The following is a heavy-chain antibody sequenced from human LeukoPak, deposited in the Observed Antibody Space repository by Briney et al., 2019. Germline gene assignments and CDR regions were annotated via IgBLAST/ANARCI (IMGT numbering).Heavy chain of an antibody. V-gene: IGHV4-34*01. J-gene: IGHJ5*02. CDR2: INHSGST. CDR1: GGSFSGYY. CDR3: ARRRAGLRRDLWFDP. D-gene: IGHD2-15*01. Sequence: SETLSLTCAVYGGSFSGYYWSCIRQPPGKGLEWIGEINHSGSTNYNPSLKSRVTIFVDTSKNQFSLKLSSVTAADTAVYYCARRRAGLRRDLWFDPWGQGTLVTVSS.